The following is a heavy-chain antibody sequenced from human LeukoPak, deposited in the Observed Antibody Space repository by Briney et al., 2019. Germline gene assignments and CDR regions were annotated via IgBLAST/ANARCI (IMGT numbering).Heavy chain of an antibody. V-gene: IGHV1-69*13. CDR3: ARRGEAYDFWSGYWFDY. CDR2: IIPIFGTA. D-gene: IGHD3-3*01. J-gene: IGHJ4*02. CDR1: GGTLSNYA. Sequence: ASVKVSCKASGGTLSNYAINWVRQAPGPGLEWMGGIIPIFGTANYAQKFQGRVTITADESTSTVYMELNSLKSEDTAVYYCARRGEAYDFWSGYWFDYWGQGTLVTVSS.